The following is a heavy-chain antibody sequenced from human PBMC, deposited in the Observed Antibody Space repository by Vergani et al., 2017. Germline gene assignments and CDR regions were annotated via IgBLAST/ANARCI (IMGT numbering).Heavy chain of an antibody. V-gene: IGHV6-1*01. CDR3: LRGIFFLWMDG. Sequence: QVQLQQSGPGRVKPSQTLSLTCAISVDSVASKSAAWHWISQSQARGLEWLGRTYLKSRWYNEYAISVKSRITINPDTSKNQFSMQLNSVTPEDTAIYYCLRGIFFLWMDGWGQGTAVTVSS. CDR2: TYLKSRWYN. J-gene: IGHJ6*02. D-gene: IGHD2/OR15-2a*01. CDR1: VDSVASKSAA.